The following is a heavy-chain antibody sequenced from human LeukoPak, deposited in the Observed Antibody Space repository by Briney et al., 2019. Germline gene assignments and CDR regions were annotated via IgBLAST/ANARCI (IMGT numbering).Heavy chain of an antibody. D-gene: IGHD6-19*01. J-gene: IGHJ4*02. Sequence: SQSLSLTCAISGDSVSTNPVTWNWLRQSPSRGLEWLGRTYYRSKWSYDYGESVKSRLTIIPDTSKNQFSLQLTSVTPDDTAVYYCARVRSGSFVDWGQGTLVTVSS. CDR3: ARVRSGSFVD. CDR1: GDSVSTNPVT. V-gene: IGHV6-1*01. CDR2: TYYRSKWSY.